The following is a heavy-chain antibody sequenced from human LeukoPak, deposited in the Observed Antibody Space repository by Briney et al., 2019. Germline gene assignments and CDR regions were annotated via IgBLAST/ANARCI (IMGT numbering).Heavy chain of an antibody. CDR1: GGSISSGDYY. D-gene: IGHD3-16*01. V-gene: IGHV4-30-4*08. CDR3: ARDPFLLGSSPRDWYFDL. J-gene: IGHJ2*01. Sequence: SETLSLTCTVSGGSISSGDYYWSWIRQPPGKGLEWIGYIYYSGSTYYNPSLKSRVTISVDTSKNQFSLKLSSVTAADTAVYYCARDPFLLGSSPRDWYFDLWGRGTLVTVSS. CDR2: IYYSGST.